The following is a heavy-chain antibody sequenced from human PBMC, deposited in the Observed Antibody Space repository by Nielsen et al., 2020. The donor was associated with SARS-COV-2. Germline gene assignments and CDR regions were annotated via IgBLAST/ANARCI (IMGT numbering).Heavy chain of an antibody. V-gene: IGHV3-21*01. CDR3: ARGSPLGHRYFDL. D-gene: IGHD6-6*01. J-gene: IGHJ2*01. CDR2: ISSSSSYI. CDR1: GFTFSSYS. Sequence: GESLKISCAASGFTFSSYSMNWVRQAPGKGLEWVSSISSSSSYIYYADSVKGRFTISRDNAKNSLYPQMNSLRAEDTAVYYCARGSPLGHRYFDLWGRGTLVTVSS.